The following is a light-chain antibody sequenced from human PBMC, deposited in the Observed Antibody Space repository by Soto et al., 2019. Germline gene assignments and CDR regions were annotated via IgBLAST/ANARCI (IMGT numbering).Light chain of an antibody. CDR2: GNI. V-gene: IGLV1-40*01. J-gene: IGLJ1*01. Sequence: QSVLTQPPSVSGAPGQRVTISCTGTSSNIGAGYDVHWYQQLPGTAPKLLIYGNINRPSGVPDRFSGSKSGTSASLAITGLQAEDEADYYCQSYDRSRSYVFGTGTKLTVL. CDR1: SSNIGAGYD. CDR3: QSYDRSRSYV.